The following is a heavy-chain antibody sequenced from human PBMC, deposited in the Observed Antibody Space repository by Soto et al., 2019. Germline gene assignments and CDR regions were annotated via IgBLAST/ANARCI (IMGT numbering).Heavy chain of an antibody. D-gene: IGHD1-26*01. CDR1: GFTFSSYG. J-gene: IGHJ4*02. CDR3: GRDKAVGATDY. V-gene: IGHV3-NL1*01. Sequence: QVKVVESGGGVVQPGRSLRLSCAASGFTFSSYGMHWVRQAPGKGLEWVAVIYSGGSTYYADSMKGRFIISRDNSENTLFLQMNSLRAEDTAVYYCGRDKAVGATDYWGQGTLVTVS. CDR2: IYSGGST.